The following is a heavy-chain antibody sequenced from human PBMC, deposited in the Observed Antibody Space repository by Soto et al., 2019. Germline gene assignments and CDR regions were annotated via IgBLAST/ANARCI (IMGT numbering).Heavy chain of an antibody. CDR3: AKVTFGGRLFDY. CDR1: GFTFDDYA. V-gene: IGHV3-9*01. CDR2: ISWNSNSI. J-gene: IGHJ4*02. Sequence: GGSLRLSCAASGFTFDDYAMHWVRQAPGKGLEWVSGISWNSNSIGYADSVKGRFTISRDNAKNSLYLQMNSLRAEDTALYYCAKVTFGGRLFDYWGQGTLVTVSS. D-gene: IGHD3-10*01.